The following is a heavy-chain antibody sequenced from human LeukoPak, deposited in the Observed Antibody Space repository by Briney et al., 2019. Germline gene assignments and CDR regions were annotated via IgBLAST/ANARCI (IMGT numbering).Heavy chain of an antibody. CDR1: GFTFSSYA. CDR3: AKDRDIVVVVAAHFDY. J-gene: IGHJ4*02. V-gene: IGHV3-23*01. CDR2: ISGSGGST. D-gene: IGHD2-15*01. Sequence: GGSLRLSCAASGFTFSSYAMSRVRQAPGKGLEWVSAISGSGGSTYYADSVKGRFTISRDNSKNTLYLQMNSLRAEDTAVYYCAKDRDIVVVVAAHFDYWGQGTLVTVSS.